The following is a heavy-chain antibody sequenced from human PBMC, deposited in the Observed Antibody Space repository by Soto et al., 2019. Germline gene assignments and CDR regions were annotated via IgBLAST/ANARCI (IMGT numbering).Heavy chain of an antibody. V-gene: IGHV3-30*18. D-gene: IGHD1-26*01. CDR1: GFTFSSYG. CDR2: ISYDGSNK. Sequence: QVQLVESGGGVVQPGRSLRLSCAASGFTFSSYGMHWVRQAPGKGLEWVAVISYDGSNKYYADSVKGRFTISRDNSKNRLYLQMNSLRAEDTAVYYCAKGSGAVVVGATFDYWGQGTLVTVSS. J-gene: IGHJ4*02. CDR3: AKGSGAVVVGATFDY.